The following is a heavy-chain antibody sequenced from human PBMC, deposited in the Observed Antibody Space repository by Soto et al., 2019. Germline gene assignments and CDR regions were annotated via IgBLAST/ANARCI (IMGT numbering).Heavy chain of an antibody. CDR3: ASDVGIDPDPSGVRETDY. CDR1: GYTFTSYY. V-gene: IGHV1-46*01. D-gene: IGHD1-26*01. Sequence: QVKLGQTGAEVKKPGASVKVYCKASGYTFTSYYINWVRQAPGQGLEWVGMIHPSGGYTPHALKFQGRIAMTGDTSAITVYMELSRMQAEDTAVYYCASDVGIDPDPSGVRETDYCGQGTLVTVSS. J-gene: IGHJ4*02. CDR2: IHPSGGYT.